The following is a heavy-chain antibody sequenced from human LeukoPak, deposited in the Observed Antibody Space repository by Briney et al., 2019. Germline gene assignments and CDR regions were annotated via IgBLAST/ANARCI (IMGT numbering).Heavy chain of an antibody. CDR3: ARGPGIAVAPLQH. V-gene: IGHV3-21*03. D-gene: IGHD6-13*01. Sequence: GGSLRLSCAASGFTLSSHSINWVRQAPGKGLEWVSSISGDSSYIYYADSVRGRFTISIDNAKSSMYLQMASLRAEDTAMYYCARGPGIAVAPLQHWGQGTLVTVSA. CDR1: GFTLSSHS. CDR2: ISGDSSYI. J-gene: IGHJ1*01.